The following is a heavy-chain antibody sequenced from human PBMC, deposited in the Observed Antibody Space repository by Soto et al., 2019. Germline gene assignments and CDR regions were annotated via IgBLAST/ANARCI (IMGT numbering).Heavy chain of an antibody. CDR1: GGSVSSGSYY. CDR2: IYYSGST. J-gene: IGHJ4*02. D-gene: IGHD1-26*01. V-gene: IGHV4-61*01. CDR3: ARGLYSGSSLDY. Sequence: SETLSLTCTVSGGSVSSGSYYWSWIRQPPGKGLEWIGYIYYSGSTNYNPSLKSRVTISVDTSKNQFSLKLSSVTAADTAVYYCARGLYSGSSLDYWGQGTLVTVSS.